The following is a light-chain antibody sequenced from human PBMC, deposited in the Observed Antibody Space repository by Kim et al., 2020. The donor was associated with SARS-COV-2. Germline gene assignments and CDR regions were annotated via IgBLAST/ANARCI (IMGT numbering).Light chain of an antibody. CDR3: VAWDDSLNGSV. V-gene: IGLV1-44*01. CDR2: SND. J-gene: IGLJ3*02. Sequence: GGRDTSACSGSKSNIVSKVVNWYQQLPGAAPKLLLYSNDYRPSGVPARLSGSKSSTSASLAISGLQSEDDAEYYCVAWDDSLNGSVFGGGTQLTVL. CDR1: KSNIVSKV.